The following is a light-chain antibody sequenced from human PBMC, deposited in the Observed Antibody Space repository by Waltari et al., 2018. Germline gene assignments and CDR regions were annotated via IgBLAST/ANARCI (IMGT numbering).Light chain of an antibody. Sequence: SNELTQPPSVSVSPGQTARITYSGDTLAKHHAYWYQQKTGQAPMLVIYQDSERSSGIPERFSGSSSGTTVTLIISGVQTEDEADYYCQSVDNSGSLFGGGTKLTVL. CDR1: TLAKHH. J-gene: IGLJ2*01. CDR2: QDS. V-gene: IGLV3-25*03. CDR3: QSVDNSGSL.